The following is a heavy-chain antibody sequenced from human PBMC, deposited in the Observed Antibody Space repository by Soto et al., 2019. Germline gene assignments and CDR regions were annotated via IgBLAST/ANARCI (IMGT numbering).Heavy chain of an antibody. J-gene: IGHJ4*02. CDR1: GDSVSSNSAA. D-gene: IGHD6-19*01. V-gene: IGHV6-1*01. Sequence: SQTLSLTCAISGDSVSSNSAAWNWIRQSPSRGLEWLGRTYYRSKWYNDYAVSVKSRITINPDTSKNQFSLQLNSVTPEDTAVYYCARDLITDPWLVRGYYFDYWGQGTLVTV. CDR2: TYYRSKWYN. CDR3: ARDLITDPWLVRGYYFDY.